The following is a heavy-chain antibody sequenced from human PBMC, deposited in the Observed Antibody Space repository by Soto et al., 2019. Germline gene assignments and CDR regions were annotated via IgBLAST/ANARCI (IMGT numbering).Heavy chain of an antibody. Sequence: EVQLLESGGGLVQPGGSLRLSCAASGFTFSSYAMTWVRQAPGKGLEWVSAISGSGNTSYYADSVKGRFTISRDSSKKMLYLQMNSLRPEDTAVYYCAQDRGRTWYEDYWGQGTLVTFSS. CDR1: GFTFSSYA. CDR3: AQDRGRTWYEDY. CDR2: ISGSGNTS. J-gene: IGHJ4*02. D-gene: IGHD6-13*01. V-gene: IGHV3-23*01.